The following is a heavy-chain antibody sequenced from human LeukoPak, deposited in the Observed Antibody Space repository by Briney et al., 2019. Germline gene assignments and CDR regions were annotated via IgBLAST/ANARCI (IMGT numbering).Heavy chain of an antibody. D-gene: IGHD3-22*01. CDR1: GFTFSSYG. V-gene: IGHV3-30*02. CDR3: AKDSADYYDSGGPFDY. Sequence: PGGSLRLSCAASGFTFSSYGMHWVRQAPGEGLEWVAFIRYDGSNKYYADSVKGRFTISRDNSKNTLYLQMNSLRAENTAVYYCAKDSADYYDSGGPFDYWGQGTLVTVSS. J-gene: IGHJ4*02. CDR2: IRYDGSNK.